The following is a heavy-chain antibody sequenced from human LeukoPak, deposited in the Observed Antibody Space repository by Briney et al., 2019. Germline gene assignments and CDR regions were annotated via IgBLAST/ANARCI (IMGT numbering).Heavy chain of an antibody. CDR2: IRYDGSNK. Sequence: GGSLRLSCAASGFTFSSYGMHWVRQAPGKGLEWVAFIRYDGSNKYYADSVKGRFTISRDNSKNTLYLQMNSLRAEDTAVYYCAKDQLGYCRSTSCTFDPWGQGTLVTVSS. J-gene: IGHJ5*02. CDR3: AKDQLGYCRSTSCTFDP. D-gene: IGHD2-2*01. CDR1: GFTFSSYG. V-gene: IGHV3-30*02.